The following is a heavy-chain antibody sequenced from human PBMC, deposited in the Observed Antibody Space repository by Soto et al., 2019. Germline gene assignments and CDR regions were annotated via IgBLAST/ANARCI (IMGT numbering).Heavy chain of an antibody. V-gene: IGHV3-30*18. J-gene: IGHJ4*02. Sequence: QVQLVESGGGVVQPGRSLRLSCAASGFTFSNYGMHWVRQAPGKGLEWVAVISYHGSDKYYADSVKGRFTISRGNSKNTLYLQMDSLRAEDTAVYYCAKDHLTTTVTTVGYWGQGTLVTVSS. CDR1: GFTFSNYG. CDR3: AKDHLTTTVTTVGY. CDR2: ISYHGSDK. D-gene: IGHD4-17*01.